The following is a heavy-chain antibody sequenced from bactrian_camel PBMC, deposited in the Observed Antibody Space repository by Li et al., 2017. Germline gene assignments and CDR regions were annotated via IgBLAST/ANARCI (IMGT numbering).Heavy chain of an antibody. Sequence: VQLVESGGGLVQPGGSLRLSCVASQFTFSSYDMAWVRQAPGKGLEWVSTINSGGGGTTYYADSVKGRFTISKDNAKTTLHLQMNNLKPEDTGMYYCAASSYPDYCTVAAVHGADFADWGQGTQVTVS. CDR3: AASSYPDYCTVAAVHGADFAD. J-gene: IGHJ6*01. D-gene: IGHD6*01. V-gene: IGHV3S40*01. CDR1: QFTFSSYD. CDR2: INSGGGGTT.